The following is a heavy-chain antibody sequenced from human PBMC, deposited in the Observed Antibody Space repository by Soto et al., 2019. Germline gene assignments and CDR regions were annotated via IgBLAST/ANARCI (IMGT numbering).Heavy chain of an antibody. CDR2: ILNDGSSK. CDR3: VRDDFNDASLFDY. D-gene: IGHD1-1*01. J-gene: IGHJ4*02. V-gene: IGHV3-30*09. CDR1: GFTFSSFA. Sequence: QVQLEESGGGVVQPGRSLRLSCAASGFTFSSFAMHWVRQAPGKGLEWVALILNDGSSKYYADSVKGRFAISRDKSTNPLYLQMNSLRPEDTAVYYCVRDDFNDASLFDYWGQGTLVTVSS.